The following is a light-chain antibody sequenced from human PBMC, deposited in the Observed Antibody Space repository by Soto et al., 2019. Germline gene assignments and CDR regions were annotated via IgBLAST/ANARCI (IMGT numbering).Light chain of an antibody. CDR3: AAWDDSLNGFWV. J-gene: IGLJ3*02. CDR1: SSNIGSNP. CDR2: GND. Sequence: QSVLTQPPSASGTPGQRVTISCSGGSSNIGSNPVNWYQQLPGTAPTLLIYGNDQRPSGVPDRFSGSKSGTSASLAISGLQSEDEADYYCAAWDDSLNGFWVFGGGTKLTVL. V-gene: IGLV1-44*01.